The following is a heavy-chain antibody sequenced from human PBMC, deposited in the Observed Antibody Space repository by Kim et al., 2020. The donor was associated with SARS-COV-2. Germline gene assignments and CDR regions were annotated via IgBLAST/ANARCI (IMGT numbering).Heavy chain of an antibody. Sequence: SETLSLTCTVSGGSISSYYWSWIRQPPGKGLEWIGYIYYSGSTNYNPSLKSRVTISVDTSKNQFSLKLSSVTAADTAVYYCARVRRGQQLTWFDPWGQGTLVTVSS. CDR3: ARVRRGQQLTWFDP. CDR2: IYYSGST. J-gene: IGHJ5*02. CDR1: GGSISSYY. V-gene: IGHV4-59*01. D-gene: IGHD6-13*01.